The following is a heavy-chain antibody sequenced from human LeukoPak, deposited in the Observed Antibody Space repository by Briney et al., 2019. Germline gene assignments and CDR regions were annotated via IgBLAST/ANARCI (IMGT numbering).Heavy chain of an antibody. Sequence: GGSLRLSCAASGFTFSSYAMSWVRQAPGKGLEGVSAESGRGDNTYYADSVKGRFTISRDNSKNTLYLQMNSLRAEDTAVYYCAKETGQWLGSNYYYMDVWGKGTTVTVSS. V-gene: IGHV3-23*01. CDR2: ESGRGDNT. CDR3: AKETGQWLGSNYYYMDV. J-gene: IGHJ6*03. D-gene: IGHD6-19*01. CDR1: GFTFSSYA.